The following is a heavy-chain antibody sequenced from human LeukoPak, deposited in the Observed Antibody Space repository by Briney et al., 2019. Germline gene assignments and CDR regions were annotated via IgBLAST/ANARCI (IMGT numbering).Heavy chain of an antibody. CDR3: ARALKIGGIIYDAFDI. Sequence: PSETLSLTCTVSGGSISSYYWSWIRQPAGKGLEWIGRIYTSGSTNYNPSLKSRVTMSVDTSKNQFSLKLSSVTAADTAVYYCARALKIGGIIYDAFDIWGQGTMVTVSS. CDR2: IYTSGST. CDR1: GGSISSYY. J-gene: IGHJ3*02. D-gene: IGHD1-14*01. V-gene: IGHV4-4*07.